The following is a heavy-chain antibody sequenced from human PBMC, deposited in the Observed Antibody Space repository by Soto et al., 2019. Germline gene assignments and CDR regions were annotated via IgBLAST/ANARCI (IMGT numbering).Heavy chain of an antibody. CDR2: MNPNSGNT. CDR1: GYTFTSYD. D-gene: IGHD3-3*01. CDR3: ARGGYYDFWSGYPYNWFDP. V-gene: IGHV1-8*01. Sequence: GASVKVSCKASGYTFTSYDINWVRQATGQGLEWMGWMNPNSGNTGYAQKFQGRVTMTRNTPISTAYMELSSLRSEDTAVYYCARGGYYDFWSGYPYNWFDPWGQGTLVTVSS. J-gene: IGHJ5*02.